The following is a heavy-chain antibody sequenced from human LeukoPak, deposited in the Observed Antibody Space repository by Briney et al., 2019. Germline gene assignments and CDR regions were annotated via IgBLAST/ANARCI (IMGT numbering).Heavy chain of an antibody. CDR1: GYTLTSYD. CDR2: MNPNSGNT. CDR3: ARGRGLPYESSAPVFDT. V-gene: IGHV1-8*01. J-gene: IGHJ3*02. Sequence: ASVKVSCKASGYTLTSYDINWVRQATGQGLEWMGWMNPNSGNTGYAQKFQGRVTMTRNTSISTAYMELSSLRSEDTALYYCARGRGLPYESSAPVFDTGGQGTMFPVS. D-gene: IGHD3-22*01.